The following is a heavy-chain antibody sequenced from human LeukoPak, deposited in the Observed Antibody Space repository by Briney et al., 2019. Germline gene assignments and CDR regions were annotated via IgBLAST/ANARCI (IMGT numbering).Heavy chain of an antibody. CDR3: ARGRYSSGWSISYYFDY. V-gene: IGHV4-39*01. CDR2: IYYSGST. J-gene: IGHJ4*02. D-gene: IGHD6-19*01. Sequence: SETLSLTCTVSGGSISSSSYQWGWIRQPPGKGLEWIGRIYYSGSTYYNPSLKSRVTISVDTSKNQFSLKLSSVTAADTAVYYCARGRYSSGWSISYYFDYWGQGTLVTVSS. CDR1: GGSISSSSYQ.